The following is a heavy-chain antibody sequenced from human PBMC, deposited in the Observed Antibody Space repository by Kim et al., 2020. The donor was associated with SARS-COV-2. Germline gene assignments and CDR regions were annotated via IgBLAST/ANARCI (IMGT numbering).Heavy chain of an antibody. D-gene: IGHD1-1*01. Sequence: ASVKVSCKASGYTFTSYDINWVRQATGQGLEWMGWMNPNSGNTGYAQKFQGRVTMTRNTSISTAYMELSSLRSEDTAVYYCAREGRMRRALERQVLVYWGQGTLVTVSS. CDR3: AREGRMRRALERQVLVY. J-gene: IGHJ4*02. CDR1: GYTFTSYD. V-gene: IGHV1-8*01. CDR2: MNPNSGNT.